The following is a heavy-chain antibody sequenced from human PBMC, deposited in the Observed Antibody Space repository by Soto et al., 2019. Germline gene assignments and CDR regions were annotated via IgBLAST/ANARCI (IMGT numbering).Heavy chain of an antibody. CDR2: ISAHNGNT. J-gene: IGHJ4*02. CDR3: ARGRDGDY. CDR1: GYTFTSYG. Sequence: QVHLVQSGAEVKKPGASVKVSCKVSGYTFTSYGITWVRQAPGQGLGWMGWISAHNGNTDYAQKLQGRVIVTRDTATSTAYMELRSLISDDTAVYYCARGRDGDYWGQGALVTVSS. D-gene: IGHD6-6*01. V-gene: IGHV1-18*01.